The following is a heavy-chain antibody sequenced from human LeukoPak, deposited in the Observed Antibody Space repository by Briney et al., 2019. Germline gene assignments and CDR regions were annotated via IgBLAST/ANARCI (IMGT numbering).Heavy chain of an antibody. J-gene: IGHJ4*02. V-gene: IGHV3-9*01. CDR2: ISWNSGSI. D-gene: IGHD3-10*01. Sequence: GRSLRLSCAASGFTFDDYAMHWVRQAPGKGLEWVSGISWNSGSIGYADSVKGRFTISRDNAKNSLYLQMNSLRAEDTALYYCAKDLNGGGSGPMGYFDYWGQGTLVTVSS. CDR1: GFTFDDYA. CDR3: AKDLNGGGSGPMGYFDY.